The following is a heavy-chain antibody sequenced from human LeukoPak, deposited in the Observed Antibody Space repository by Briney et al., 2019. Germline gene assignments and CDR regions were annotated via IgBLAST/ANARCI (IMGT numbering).Heavy chain of an antibody. J-gene: IGHJ6*02. CDR3: AKDQTDIVVVVAASYYYYGMDV. Sequence: GGSLRLSCAASGFTFSSYGMPGVRQAPGKGLEGVAVISYDGSNKYYADSVKGRFTISRDNSKNTPYLQMNSLRAEDTAVYYCAKDQTDIVVVVAASYYYYGMDVWGQGTTVTVSS. CDR2: ISYDGSNK. D-gene: IGHD2-15*01. CDR1: GFTFSSYG. V-gene: IGHV3-30*18.